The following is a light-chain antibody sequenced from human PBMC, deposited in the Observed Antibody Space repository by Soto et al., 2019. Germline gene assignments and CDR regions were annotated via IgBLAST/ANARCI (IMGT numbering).Light chain of an antibody. Sequence: EIVLTQSPGTLSLSPGERATLSCRASQNISSYLIWYQQKPGRAPRLLIYGARTRATGVPDRFSASGSGTDFSLTISRLEPEDFAVYYCQQYGTSPWTFGQGTKVDIK. CDR1: QNISSY. J-gene: IGKJ1*01. CDR3: QQYGTSPWT. CDR2: GAR. V-gene: IGKV3-20*01.